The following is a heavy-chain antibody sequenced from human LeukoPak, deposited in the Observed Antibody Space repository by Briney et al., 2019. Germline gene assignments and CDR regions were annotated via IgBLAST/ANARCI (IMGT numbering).Heavy chain of an antibody. CDR1: GYTFTTYY. CDR3: ARWGATRGRDAFDI. CDR2: INPSGGST. Sequence: GPSVRASSRASGYTFTTYYIHWVGQPPGQGLGGWGLINPSGGSTSYAQKFQGRVTMTRDTSTSTVYMELSSLRSEDTAVYYCARWGATRGRDAFDIWGQGTMVTVSS. V-gene: IGHV1-46*01. D-gene: IGHD1-26*01. J-gene: IGHJ3*02.